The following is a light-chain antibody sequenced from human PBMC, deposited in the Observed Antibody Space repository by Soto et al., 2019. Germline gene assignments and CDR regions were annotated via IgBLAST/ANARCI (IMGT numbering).Light chain of an antibody. CDR3: QAWDSSTPVV. CDR1: KLGDKY. V-gene: IGLV3-1*01. J-gene: IGLJ2*01. CDR2: QDS. Sequence: SYELTQPPSVSVSPGQTASITCSGDKLGDKYACWYQQKPGQSPVLVIYQDSKRPSGIPERFSGSKSRNTATLTISGTQAMDEADYYCQAWDSSTPVVFGGGTQLTVL.